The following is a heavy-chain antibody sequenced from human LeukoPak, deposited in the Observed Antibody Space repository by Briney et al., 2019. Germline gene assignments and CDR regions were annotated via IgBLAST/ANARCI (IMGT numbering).Heavy chain of an antibody. Sequence: PGGSLRLSCAASGFTFSGSAMHWVRQASGKGLEWVGRIRSKANSYATAYAASVEGRFTISRDDSKNTAYLQMNSLKTEDTAVYYCIAVAGQFDYWGQGTLVTVSS. CDR1: GFTFSGSA. CDR2: IRSKANSYAT. D-gene: IGHD6-19*01. CDR3: IAVAGQFDY. J-gene: IGHJ4*02. V-gene: IGHV3-73*01.